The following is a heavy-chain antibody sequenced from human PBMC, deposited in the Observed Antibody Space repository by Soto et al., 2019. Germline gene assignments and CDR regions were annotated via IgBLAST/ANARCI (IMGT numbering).Heavy chain of an antibody. CDR3: AHRPGFSMAFDY. CDR2: IYWDDDT. D-gene: IGHD3-10*01. Sequence: TLSLTCTVSGGSISSYYWSWIRQPPGKALEWLALIYWDDDTRFSPSLNSRLAITKDTSKRQVVLTMTHMDPVDTATYYCAHRPGFSMAFDYWGPGSLVTVSS. J-gene: IGHJ4*02. CDR1: GGSISSYYW. V-gene: IGHV2-5*08.